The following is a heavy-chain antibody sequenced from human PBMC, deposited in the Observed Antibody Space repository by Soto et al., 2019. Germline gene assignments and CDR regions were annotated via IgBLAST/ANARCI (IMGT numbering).Heavy chain of an antibody. D-gene: IGHD2-15*01. Sequence: GGSLRLSCAASGSIFRGYGMHWVRQAPGKGLEWVAVIRYDGSNINYADSVMGRFTISRDNSKNTLYLEMNSLRAEDTAVYYCARGGIGGTTFRGYLDDWGQGNLVTVS. CDR1: GSIFRGYG. V-gene: IGHV3-33*01. CDR3: ARGGIGGTTFRGYLDD. CDR2: IRYDGSNI. J-gene: IGHJ4*02.